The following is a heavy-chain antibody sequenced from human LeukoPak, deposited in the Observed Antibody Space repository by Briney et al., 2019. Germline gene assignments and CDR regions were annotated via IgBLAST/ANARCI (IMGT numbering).Heavy chain of an antibody. D-gene: IGHD3-22*01. Sequence: PGGSLRLSCAASGFTLSNYALSWVRQASGKGLEWVSCITGRDTFYADFVKGRFTISRDNSRNTVYLQMNSLRVEDKAIYYCATLYDKDNDYWGQGTLVTVSS. CDR3: ATLYDKDNDY. V-gene: IGHV3-23*01. CDR1: GFTLSNYA. J-gene: IGHJ4*02. CDR2: ITGRDT.